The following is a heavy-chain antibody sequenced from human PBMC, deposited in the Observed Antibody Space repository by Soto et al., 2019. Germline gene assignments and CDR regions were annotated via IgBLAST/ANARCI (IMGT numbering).Heavy chain of an antibody. Sequence: NPSETLSLTCTVSGGCINNNNYYWGWVRQPPGKGLEWIGYIYYSGSTNYNPSLKSRVTISVDTSKNQFSLKLSSVTAADTAVYYCVRREIQGPIDYWGQGTLVT. V-gene: IGHV4-61*05. CDR1: GGCINNNNYY. J-gene: IGHJ4*02. CDR2: IYYSGST. D-gene: IGHD1-26*01. CDR3: VRREIQGPIDY.